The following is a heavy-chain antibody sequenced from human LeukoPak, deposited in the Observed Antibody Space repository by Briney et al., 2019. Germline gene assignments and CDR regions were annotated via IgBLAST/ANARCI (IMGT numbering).Heavy chain of an antibody. CDR1: GFTFSSYG. Sequence: SGGSLRLSCAASGFTFSSYGMNWVRQAPGKGLEWVSYISSSGSTIYYADSVKGRFTISRDNAKNSLYLQMNSLRAEDTAVYYCAREMTDAFDIWGQGTMVTVSS. CDR3: AREMTDAFDI. CDR2: ISSSGSTI. J-gene: IGHJ3*02. V-gene: IGHV3-48*03.